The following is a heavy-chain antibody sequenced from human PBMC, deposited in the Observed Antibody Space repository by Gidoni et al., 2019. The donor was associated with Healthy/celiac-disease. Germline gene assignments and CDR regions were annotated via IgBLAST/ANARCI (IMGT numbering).Heavy chain of an antibody. J-gene: IGHJ1*01. CDR3: AKEVSSWGKYFQH. CDR1: GFTFSSYW. V-gene: IGHV3-7*01. CDR2: IKQDGSEK. D-gene: IGHD6-13*01. Sequence: EVQLVESGGGLVKPGGSLRLSCAASGFTFSSYWMSWVRQAPGKGLEWVANIKQDGSEKYYVDSVKGRFTISRDNAKNSLYLQMNSLRAEDTAVYYWAKEVSSWGKYFQHWGQGTLVTVSS.